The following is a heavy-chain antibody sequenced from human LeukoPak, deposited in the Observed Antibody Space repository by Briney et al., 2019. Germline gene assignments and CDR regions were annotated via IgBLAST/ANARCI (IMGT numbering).Heavy chain of an antibody. J-gene: IGHJ4*02. CDR3: ARVGLTGYYLFDY. Sequence: SETLSLTCAVYGGSFSGYYWSWIRQPPGKGLEWIGEINHSGSTNYNPSLKSRVTISVDTSKNQFSLKLSSVTAADTAVYYCARVGLTGYYLFDYWGQGTLVTVSS. CDR2: INHSGST. CDR1: GGSFSGYY. D-gene: IGHD3-9*01. V-gene: IGHV4-34*01.